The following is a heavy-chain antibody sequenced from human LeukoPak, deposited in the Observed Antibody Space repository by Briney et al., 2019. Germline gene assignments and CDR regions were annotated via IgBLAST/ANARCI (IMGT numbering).Heavy chain of an antibody. CDR2: ISSSSSYI. Sequence: GGSLRLSCAASGFTFSSYSMNWVRQAPGKGLEWVSSISSSSSYIYFADSVKGRFTISRDNAKNSLYLQMNSLRAEDTAVYYCARAPLLCYYGMDVWGQGTTVTVSS. J-gene: IGHJ6*02. V-gene: IGHV3-21*01. CDR1: GFTFSSYS. CDR3: ARAPLLCYYGMDV.